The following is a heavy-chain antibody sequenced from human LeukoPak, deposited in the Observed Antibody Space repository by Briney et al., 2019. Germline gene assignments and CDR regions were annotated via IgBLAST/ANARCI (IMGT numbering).Heavy chain of an antibody. CDR1: GGSFSGYY. CDR2: INHSGST. V-gene: IGHV4-34*01. Sequence: SDTLSLTCAVYGGSFSGYYWSWVRQPPGKGLEWIGEINHSGSTNYNPSLKSRVTISADKYKNQFFLNLSSVTAADTAVYYCARDATYYYDSSGPFGIWGQGTMVIVSS. CDR3: ARDATYYYDSSGPFGI. D-gene: IGHD3-22*01. J-gene: IGHJ3*02.